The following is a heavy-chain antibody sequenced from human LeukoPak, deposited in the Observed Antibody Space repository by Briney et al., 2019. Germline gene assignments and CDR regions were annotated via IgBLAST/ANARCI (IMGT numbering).Heavy chain of an antibody. J-gene: IGHJ4*02. D-gene: IGHD6-13*01. CDR1: GVSISNSIYY. Sequence: SETLSLTCTVSGVSISNSIYYWAWIRQPPGKGLEWIGTISYSGSTYYNPSLKSGVTISVDTSKNQFSLKLNSVTAADTAVYYCATGRAAAGQYYFDYWGQGTLVTVSS. CDR2: ISYSGST. V-gene: IGHV4-39*01. CDR3: ATGRAAAGQYYFDY.